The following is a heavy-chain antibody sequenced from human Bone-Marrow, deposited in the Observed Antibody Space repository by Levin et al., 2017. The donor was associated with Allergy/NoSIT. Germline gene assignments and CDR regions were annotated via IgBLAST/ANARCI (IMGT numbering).Heavy chain of an antibody. CDR2: VFHTGTT. CDR3: VRDGGYQLLPLLSYFDY. Sequence: GSLRLSCSVSGYSIRSAYYWGWIRQTPGKGLEWIGSVFHTGTTTYNPSLQSRVTMSTVTSKNHFSLQLRSVTAADTAIYYCVRDGGYQLLPLLSYFDYWGQGVLVTVSS. CDR1: GYSIRSAYY. V-gene: IGHV4-38-2*02. J-gene: IGHJ4*02. D-gene: IGHD1-26*01.